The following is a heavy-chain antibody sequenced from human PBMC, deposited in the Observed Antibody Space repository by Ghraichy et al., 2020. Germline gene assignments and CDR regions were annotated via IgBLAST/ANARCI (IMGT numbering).Heavy chain of an antibody. Sequence: GGSLRLSCAASGFTFSSYAMSWVRQAPGKGLEWVSAISGSGGSTYYADSVKGRFTISRDNSKNTLYLQMNSLRAEDTAVYYCAKGPYSSSWYVYYGMDVWGQGTTVTVSS. CDR2: ISGSGGST. D-gene: IGHD6-13*01. V-gene: IGHV3-23*01. CDR1: GFTFSSYA. CDR3: AKGPYSSSWYVYYGMDV. J-gene: IGHJ6*02.